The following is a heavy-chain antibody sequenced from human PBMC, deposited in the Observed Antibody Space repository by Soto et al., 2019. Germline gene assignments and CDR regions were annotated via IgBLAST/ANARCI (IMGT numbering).Heavy chain of an antibody. CDR1: GFSLSNARMG. CDR3: ARIAAANWLDP. J-gene: IGHJ5*02. V-gene: IGHV2-26*01. D-gene: IGHD6-13*01. CDR2: IFSNDKK. Sequence: SGPTLVNPTETLTLTCTVSGFSLSNARMGVSWIRQPPGKAREWLAHIFSNDKKSYSTSLKSRLTISKDTSKSQVVLTMTNMDPVDTATYFCARIAAANWLDPCGQGSLVTVSS.